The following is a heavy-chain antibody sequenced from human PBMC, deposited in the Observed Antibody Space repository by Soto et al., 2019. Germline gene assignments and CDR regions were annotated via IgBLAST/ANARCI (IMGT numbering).Heavy chain of an antibody. CDR1: GGTFSSYT. Sequence: QVQLVQSGAEVKKPGSSVKVSCKASGGTFSSYTISWVRQAPGQGLEWMGRIIPILGIANYAQKFKGRVTITADKSTSTVDMELSSLRSEDTAVYYCATRRGYCSGGRSLPCWFEPWGQGTLVAVSS. CDR2: IIPILGIA. V-gene: IGHV1-69*02. D-gene: IGHD2-15*01. CDR3: ATRRGYCSGGRSLPCWFEP. J-gene: IGHJ5*02.